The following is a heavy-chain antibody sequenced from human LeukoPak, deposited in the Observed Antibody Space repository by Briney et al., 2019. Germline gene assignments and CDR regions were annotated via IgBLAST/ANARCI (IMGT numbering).Heavy chain of an antibody. CDR2: FSTRGST. CDR1: GGSISSYY. D-gene: IGHD2-2*01. J-gene: IGHJ5*02. Sequence: SETLSLTCTVSGGSISSYYWSWIRQPAGKGLEWIGGFSTRGSTNYNPSLKSRVTISVDTSKNQFSLKLSSVTAADTAVYYCARGLYIVVVPAAINLDWFDPWGQGTLVTVSS. CDR3: ARGLYIVVVPAAINLDWFDP. V-gene: IGHV4-4*07.